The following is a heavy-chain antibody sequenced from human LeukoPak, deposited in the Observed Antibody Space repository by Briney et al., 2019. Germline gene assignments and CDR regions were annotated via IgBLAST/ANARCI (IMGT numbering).Heavy chain of an antibody. J-gene: IGHJ3*02. CDR2: IKQDGSEK. D-gene: IGHD2-2*02. CDR3: ARDGLGYCSSTSCYRPFAFDI. CDR1: GFTFSSYW. V-gene: IGHV3-7*01. Sequence: GGSLRLSCAASGFTFSSYWMSWVRQAPGKGLEWVANIKQDGSEKYYVDSVKGRFTISRDNAKNSLYLQMNSLRAEDTAVYYCARDGLGYCSSTSCYRPFAFDIWGQGTMVTVSS.